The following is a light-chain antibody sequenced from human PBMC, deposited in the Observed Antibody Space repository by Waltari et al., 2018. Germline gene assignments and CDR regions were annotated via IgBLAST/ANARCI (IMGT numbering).Light chain of an antibody. J-gene: IGKJ1*01. CDR1: KSVSST. Sequence: EIVMTQSPATLSVSPGERATLSCRASKSVSSTLACDQQKPGQAPRLLIYGASTRATGIPARFSGSGSGTEFTLTISSLQSEDFAVYYCQQYNNWPPWTFGQGTKVEIK. CDR3: QQYNNWPPWT. CDR2: GAS. V-gene: IGKV3-15*01.